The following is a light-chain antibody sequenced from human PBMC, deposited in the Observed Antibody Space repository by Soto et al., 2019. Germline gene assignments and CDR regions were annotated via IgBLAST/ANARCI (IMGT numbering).Light chain of an antibody. CDR3: QQSYSTPLT. CDR1: QNISSY. CDR2: AAS. J-gene: IGKJ4*01. Sequence: DIQMTQSPSSLSASVGDRVTITCRASQNISSYLNWYQHKPGKAPKLLIYAASSLQCGVPSRFSGSGSGTDFTLTISSLQPEDFATYYCQQSYSTPLTFGGGTKVKIK. V-gene: IGKV1-39*01.